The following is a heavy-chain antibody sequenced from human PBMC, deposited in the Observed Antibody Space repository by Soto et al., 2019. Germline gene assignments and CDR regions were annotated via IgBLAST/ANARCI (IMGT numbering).Heavy chain of an antibody. J-gene: IGHJ4*02. CDR3: AILNAASGSH. V-gene: IGHV3-23*01. CDR1: GFTLSNLA. D-gene: IGHD6-25*01. CDR2: IDAGGGST. Sequence: EVQLLESGGGLVQPGGSLRLSCTASGFTLSNLAITWVRQAPGKGLEWVSTIDAGGGSTHYADSVKGRFTISRDNSKNALYLHMTSLRAEDTAVYYCAILNAASGSHWGQGSLITVSS.